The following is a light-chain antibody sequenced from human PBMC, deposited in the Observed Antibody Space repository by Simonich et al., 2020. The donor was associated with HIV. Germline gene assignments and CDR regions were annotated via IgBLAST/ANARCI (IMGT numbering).Light chain of an antibody. CDR3: SSYTSSSTVV. Sequence: QSALTQPASVSGSPGQSITISCTGTSSDVGHYTYVAWYQQYPGKAPKLIISDVNAQPSGISTRFSGSKSGNTASLTIAGLQAEDEADYYCSSYTSSSTVVFGGGTKLTVL. CDR2: DVN. J-gene: IGLJ2*01. V-gene: IGLV2-14*01. CDR1: SSDVGHYTY.